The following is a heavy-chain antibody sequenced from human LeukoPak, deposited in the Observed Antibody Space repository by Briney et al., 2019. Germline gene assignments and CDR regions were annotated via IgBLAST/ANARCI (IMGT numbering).Heavy chain of an antibody. CDR2: ISYDGSNK. V-gene: IGHV3-30-3*01. D-gene: IGHD6-19*01. J-gene: IGHJ6*02. CDR3: ARDLSVAGDYGSDYYYYGMDV. Sequence: GGSLRLSGAASGFTFSSYAMHWVRQAPGKGLEWVAVISYDGSNKYYADSVKGRFTISRDNSKNTLYLQMNSLRAEDTAVYYCARDLSVAGDYGSDYYYYGMDVWGQGTTVTVSS. CDR1: GFTFSSYA.